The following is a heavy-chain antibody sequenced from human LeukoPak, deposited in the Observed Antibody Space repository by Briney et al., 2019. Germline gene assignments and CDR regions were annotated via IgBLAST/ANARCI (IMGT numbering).Heavy chain of an antibody. J-gene: IGHJ1*01. D-gene: IGHD3-10*01. Sequence: GGSLRLSCAASGFTVSSNFMSWVRQAPGKGLEWVSGIYSGGTTYYADSLKGRFTISRDSSTNTLYLQMNSLRAADTAVYYCARLIRGSGTYFNYEYFQIGGQGTLVTVSS. CDR1: GFTVSSNF. CDR2: IYSGGTT. V-gene: IGHV3-53*01. CDR3: ARLIRGSGTYFNYEYFQI.